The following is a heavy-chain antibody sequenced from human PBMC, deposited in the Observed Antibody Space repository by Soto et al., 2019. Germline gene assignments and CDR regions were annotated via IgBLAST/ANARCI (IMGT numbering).Heavy chain of an antibody. V-gene: IGHV1-2*02. CDR2: IDPNTGGT. CDR3: ARWASGSYF. Sequence: QVQLVQSGAEVKKPGASVKVSCKASGYSFTGFYIHWVRQAPGQGLEWMGSIDPNTGGTNYAQNFQGRVTMTTATSISTAYMELSSLRSDDTAVYYCARWASGSYFWGPGTLVTVSS. D-gene: IGHD1-26*01. CDR1: GYSFTGFY. J-gene: IGHJ4*02.